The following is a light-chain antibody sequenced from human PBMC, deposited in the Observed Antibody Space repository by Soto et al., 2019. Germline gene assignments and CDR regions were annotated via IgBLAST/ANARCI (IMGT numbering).Light chain of an antibody. CDR2: HAS. CDR3: QQSYGTPT. Sequence: DIQMTESPGTLSASIGWRKNISFRARQNSGRWLAWYEQKPGTAPNLLIYHASNLRGGVPSRFSAGGSGTDFTLTISSLQPEDFATYSCQQSYGTPTFGQRTLLEI. V-gene: IGKV1-5*01. J-gene: IGKJ5*01. CDR1: QNSGRW.